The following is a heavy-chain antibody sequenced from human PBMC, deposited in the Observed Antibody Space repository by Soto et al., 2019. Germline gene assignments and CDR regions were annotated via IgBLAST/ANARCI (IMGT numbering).Heavy chain of an antibody. D-gene: IGHD3-10*01. CDR3: ARGLILWFGELSRRGGYYYYMDV. J-gene: IGHJ6*03. CDR2: INDSGNI. Sequence: QVQLQQWGAGLLKPSETLSLTCAVYGGSFSGYQWTWIRQTPGKGLEWIGEINDSGNINYNPSLKSRVTILLDTPKKQISLQLSSVTAADSAVYYCARGLILWFGELSRRGGYYYYMDVWGTGNTVTVSS. V-gene: IGHV4-34*01. CDR1: GGSFSGYQ.